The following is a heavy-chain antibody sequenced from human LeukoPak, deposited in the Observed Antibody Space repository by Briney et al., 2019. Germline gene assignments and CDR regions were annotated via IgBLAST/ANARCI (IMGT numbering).Heavy chain of an antibody. V-gene: IGHV5-51*01. Sequence: GESLQISCKGSGYRFTSYWIGWVRQMPGKGREWMGIIYPSDSDTKYRPSFQGQVTISVDKSINTAYLQWSSLKASDTAMYYCARHSGSGFDFWGQGTLVTVSS. CDR1: GYRFTSYW. J-gene: IGHJ4*02. CDR2: IYPSDSDT. D-gene: IGHD6-19*01. CDR3: ARHSGSGFDF.